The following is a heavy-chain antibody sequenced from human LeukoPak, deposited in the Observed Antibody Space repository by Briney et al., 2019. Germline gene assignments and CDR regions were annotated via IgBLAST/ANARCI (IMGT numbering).Heavy chain of an antibody. CDR2: INPNSGGT. Sequence: GAGVKVSCKASGYTFTGHYIHWVRPAPGQGLGWMGWINPNSGGTNYAQKFQSRVTMTTYTSISTEYMELSRLRSDDTPVYYSASGFKAAAASYYYYYMDVWGKGTTVTVSS. CDR3: ASGFKAAAASYYYYYMDV. CDR1: GYTFTGHY. V-gene: IGHV1-2*02. J-gene: IGHJ6*03. D-gene: IGHD6-13*01.